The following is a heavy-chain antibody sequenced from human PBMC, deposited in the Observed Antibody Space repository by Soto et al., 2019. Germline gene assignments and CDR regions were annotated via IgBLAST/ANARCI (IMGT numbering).Heavy chain of an antibody. CDR2: IYYSGCT. V-gene: IGHV4-30-2*01. CDR1: GASISGGGFS. D-gene: IGHD3-22*01. CDR3: DRATFFRNGYYDATDHYFFDY. Sequence: SETLSLSFAVSGASISGGGFSWTCIRQPPWKGLEFIFYIYYSGCTYYNPSLKIRVTISVDRSKNQFSLRLSSVTAADTAVYYCDRATFFRNGYYDATDHYFFDYGAQGTLVTVSS. J-gene: IGHJ4*02.